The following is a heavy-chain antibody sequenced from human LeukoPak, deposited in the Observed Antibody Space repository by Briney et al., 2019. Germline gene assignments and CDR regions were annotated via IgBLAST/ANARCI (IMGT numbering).Heavy chain of an antibody. Sequence: SETLSLTCAVSGGSISSSNWWSWVRQPPGKGLEWIGEINHSGSTNYNPSLKSRVTISVDTSKNQFSLKLSSVTAADTAVYYCARVSDCSGGSCYVWYFDYWGQGTLVAVSS. D-gene: IGHD2-15*01. CDR1: GGSISSSNW. CDR3: ARVSDCSGGSCYVWYFDY. J-gene: IGHJ4*02. CDR2: INHSGST. V-gene: IGHV4-4*02.